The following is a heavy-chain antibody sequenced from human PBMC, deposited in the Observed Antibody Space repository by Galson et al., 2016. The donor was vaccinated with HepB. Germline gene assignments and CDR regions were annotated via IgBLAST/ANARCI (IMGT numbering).Heavy chain of an antibody. V-gene: IGHV6-1*01. D-gene: IGHD3-16*01. CDR2: TYXXXKWXX. CDR3: TRVLHLGRGFNT. CDR1: GDSVSSNSAG. J-gene: IGHJ5*02. Sequence: CAISGDSVSSNSAGXXXIRXXXSRXXXWLXXTYXXXKWXXXYAXXVRXXLTISADTSKNQFSLXLNPVXPEDTAVYXCTRVLHLGRGFNTWGQGTLCTVSS.